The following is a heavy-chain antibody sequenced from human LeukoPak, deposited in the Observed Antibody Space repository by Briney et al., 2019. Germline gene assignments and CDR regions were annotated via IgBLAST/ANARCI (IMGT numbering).Heavy chain of an antibody. CDR3: ARVTTVTQKLKGYNWFDP. CDR2: ISSSGSTI. D-gene: IGHD4-17*01. CDR1: GFTFRSYA. V-gene: IGHV3-48*04. Sequence: GSLRLSCAVSGFTFRSYAMKWVRQAPGKGLEWVSYISSSGSTIYYADSVKGRFTISRDNAKNSLYLQMNSLRAEDTAVYYCARVTTVTQKLKGYNWFDPWGQGTLVTVSS. J-gene: IGHJ5*02.